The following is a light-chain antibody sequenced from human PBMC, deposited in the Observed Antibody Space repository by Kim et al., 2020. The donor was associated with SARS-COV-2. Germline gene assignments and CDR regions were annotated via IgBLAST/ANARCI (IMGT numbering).Light chain of an antibody. CDR2: ASS. Sequence: EIVLTQSPATLSVSPGERATLSCRASQSVSANLAWYQQKPGQAPRLLIYASSTRATGIPARFSGSGSGTDFTLTISSLLSEDFAVYFCLHYYSWPSFTFGPGTKVDIK. CDR3: LHYYSWPSFT. CDR1: QSVSAN. J-gene: IGKJ3*01. V-gene: IGKV3D-15*01.